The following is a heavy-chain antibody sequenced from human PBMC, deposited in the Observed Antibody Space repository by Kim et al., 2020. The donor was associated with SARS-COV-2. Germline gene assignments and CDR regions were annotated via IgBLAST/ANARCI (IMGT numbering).Heavy chain of an antibody. CDR1: GDTFSTFS. CDR2: IIPIVGRG. CDR3: ARGRGLEAANSVAEYFQY. Sequence: SVKVSCKTYGDTFSTFSVNWVRQAPGQGLAWLGGIIPIVGRGNYAQNFQGRVAITADEATSTVYMELSTLRSDDTGVYYCARGRGLEAANSVAEYFQYW. V-gene: IGHV1-69*13. J-gene: IGHJ1*01. D-gene: IGHD6-25*01.